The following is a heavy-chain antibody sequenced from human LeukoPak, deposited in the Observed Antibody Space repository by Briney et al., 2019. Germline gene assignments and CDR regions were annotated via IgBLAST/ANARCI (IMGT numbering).Heavy chain of an antibody. CDR3: ARLTVTTAIDY. CDR2: IYYTGST. Sequence: SETLSLTCTVSGGSITSYYWSWIRQPPGKGLEWIAYIYYTGSTNYDPSLESRVTISVDTSKNQFSLRLSSVTAADTAVYYCARLTVTTAIDYWGQGTLVTVSS. CDR1: GGSITSYY. V-gene: IGHV4-59*01. J-gene: IGHJ4*02. D-gene: IGHD4-17*01.